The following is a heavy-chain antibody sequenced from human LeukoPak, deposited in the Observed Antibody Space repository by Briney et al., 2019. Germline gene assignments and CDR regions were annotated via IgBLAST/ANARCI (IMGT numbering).Heavy chain of an antibody. CDR3: AKELAAAGSYYYYGMDV. J-gene: IGHJ6*02. CDR1: GFTFSSYA. Sequence: GGSLRLSCAASGFTFSSYAMSWVRQAPGKGLEWVSAISGSGGSTYYADSVKGRFTISRDNSKNTLYLQMNSLRAEDTAVYYCAKELAAAGSYYYYGMDVWGQGTTVTVSS. V-gene: IGHV3-23*01. D-gene: IGHD6-13*01. CDR2: ISGSGGST.